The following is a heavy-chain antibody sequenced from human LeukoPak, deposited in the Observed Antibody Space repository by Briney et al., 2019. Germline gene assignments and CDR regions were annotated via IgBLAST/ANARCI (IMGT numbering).Heavy chain of an antibody. CDR3: ARDPGAVAPLYGMDV. V-gene: IGHV3-33*01. Sequence: PGRSLRLSCAASGFTFSSYGMHWVRQAPGKGLEWVAVIWYDGSNKYYADSVKGRFTIYRDNSKTTLYLQMNSLRSEDTAVYYCARDPGAVAPLYGMDVWGQGTTVTVSS. CDR1: GFTFSSYG. D-gene: IGHD6-19*01. J-gene: IGHJ6*02. CDR2: IWYDGSNK.